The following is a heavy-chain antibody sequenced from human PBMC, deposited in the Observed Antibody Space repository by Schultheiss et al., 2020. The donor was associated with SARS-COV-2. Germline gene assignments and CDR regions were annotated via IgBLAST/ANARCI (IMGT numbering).Heavy chain of an antibody. V-gene: IGHV3-74*01. CDR3: ARETQLWSRGTLGYGMDV. Sequence: GGSLRLSCAASGFTFSSYWMHWVRQAPGKGLVWVSRINSDGSSTSYADSVKGRFTISRDNSKNTLYLQMNSLRAEDTAVYYCARETQLWSRGTLGYGMDVWGQGTTVTVSS. CDR2: INSDGSST. D-gene: IGHD5-18*01. J-gene: IGHJ6*02. CDR1: GFTFSSYW.